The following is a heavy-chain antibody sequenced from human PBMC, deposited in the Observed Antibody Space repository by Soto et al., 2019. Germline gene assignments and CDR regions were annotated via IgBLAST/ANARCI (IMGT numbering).Heavy chain of an antibody. J-gene: IGHJ3*02. D-gene: IGHD6-19*01. V-gene: IGHV4-59*08. CDR3: ARPVSYSSGWYAFDI. CDR2: IYYTGNT. Sequence: HVQLQESGPGLVKPSETLSLTCTVSRGSIGSYYWSWIRQPPGKGLEWIGCIYYTGNTNYNPSLKSRVTISVDTSQNQFSLRLSSVTAADTAVYYCARPVSYSSGWYAFDIWGQGTMVTVSS. CDR1: RGSIGSYY.